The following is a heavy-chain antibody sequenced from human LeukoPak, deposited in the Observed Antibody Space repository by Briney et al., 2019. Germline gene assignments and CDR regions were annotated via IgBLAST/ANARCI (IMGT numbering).Heavy chain of an antibody. Sequence: GASVTVSFTASGYTFTSYYMHWVRQAPGQGLEWMGWINPSSGGTNYAQKFQGRVTMTRDTSISTAYMELSRLRSDDTAVYYCARAISDSTGYYAYYFDSWGQGTLVTVSS. J-gene: IGHJ4*02. CDR3: ARAISDSTGYYAYYFDS. V-gene: IGHV1-2*02. CDR1: GYTFTSYY. CDR2: INPSSGGT. D-gene: IGHD3-22*01.